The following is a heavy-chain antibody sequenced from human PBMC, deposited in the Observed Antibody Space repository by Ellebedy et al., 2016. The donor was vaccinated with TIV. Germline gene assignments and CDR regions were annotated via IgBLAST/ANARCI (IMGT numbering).Heavy chain of an antibody. CDR3: AKGLGYYDTTNYYNRAFDY. V-gene: IGHV3-23*01. CDR2: ISGSGGVT. CDR1: GFTFSTYD. J-gene: IGHJ4*02. Sequence: GGSLRLSXAASGFTFSTYDMVWVRQAAGKGLEWVSVISGSGGVTYYADSVMGRFTISRDNSKNTLYLQMNSLRAEDTAVYYCAKGLGYYDTTNYYNRAFDYWGQGSLVTVSS. D-gene: IGHD3-22*01.